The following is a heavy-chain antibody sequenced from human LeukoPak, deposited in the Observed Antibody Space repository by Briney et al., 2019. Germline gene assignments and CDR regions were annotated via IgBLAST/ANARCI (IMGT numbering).Heavy chain of an antibody. J-gene: IGHJ3*02. D-gene: IGHD2-2*01. V-gene: IGHV5-51*01. CDR2: IYPGDSDI. CDR1: GYSFTSYW. CDR3: ARSCSSTSCYLTDAFDI. Sequence: GESLKISCKGSGYSFTSYWIGWVRQMPGKGLEWMEIIYPGDSDIRYSPSFQGQVIISADKSISTAYLQWSSLKASDTAIYYCARSCSSTSCYLTDAFDIWGQGTMVTVSS.